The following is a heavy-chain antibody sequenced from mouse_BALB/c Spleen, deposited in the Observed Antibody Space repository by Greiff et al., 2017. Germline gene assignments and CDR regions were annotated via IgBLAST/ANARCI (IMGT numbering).Heavy chain of an antibody. CDR1: GYAFTNYL. CDR2: INPGSGGT. J-gene: IGHJ4*01. V-gene: IGHV1-54*01. CDR3: ARGGYYAMDY. Sequence: QVQLKQSGAELVRPGTSVKVSCKASGYAFTNYLIAWVKQRPGQGLAWIGVINPGSGGTNYTEKFKGKATLTADKSSSTAYMQLSSLTSDDSAVYFCARGGYYAMDYWGQGTSVTVSS.